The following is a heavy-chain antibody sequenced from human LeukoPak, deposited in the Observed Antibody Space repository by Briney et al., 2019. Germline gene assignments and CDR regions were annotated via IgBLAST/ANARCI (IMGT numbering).Heavy chain of an antibody. J-gene: IGHJ5*02. CDR2: IIPIFGTA. Sequence: GASVKVSCKASGGTFSSYAISWVRQAPGQGLEWMGGIIPIFGTANYAQKFQGRVTITADKSTSTAYMELSSLRSEDTAVYYCARDTPEYSSSSYRFDPWGQGTLVTVSS. CDR1: GGTFSSYA. V-gene: IGHV1-69*06. CDR3: ARDTPEYSSSSYRFDP. D-gene: IGHD6-6*01.